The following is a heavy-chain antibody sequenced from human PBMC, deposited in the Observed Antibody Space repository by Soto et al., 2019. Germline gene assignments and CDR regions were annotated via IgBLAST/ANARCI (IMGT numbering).Heavy chain of an antibody. V-gene: IGHV4-34*01. D-gene: IGHD4-17*01. CDR1: GGSFSGYY. J-gene: IGHJ5*02. CDR3: ARHGERTIRSLNWFDP. CDR2: INHSGST. Sequence: SETLSLTCAVYGGSFSGYYWSWIRQPPGKGLEWIGEINHSGSTNYNPSLKSRVTISVDTSKNQFSLKLSSVTAADTAMYYCARHGERTIRSLNWFDPWGQGALVTVSS.